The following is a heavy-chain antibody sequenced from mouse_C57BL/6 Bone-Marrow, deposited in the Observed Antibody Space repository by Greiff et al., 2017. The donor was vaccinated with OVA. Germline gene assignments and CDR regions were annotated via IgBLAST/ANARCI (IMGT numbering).Heavy chain of an antibody. V-gene: IGHV14-3*01. CDR1: GFNIKNTY. D-gene: IGHD2-4*01. CDR2: IDPANGNT. Sequence: VQLKESVAELVRPGASVKLSCTASGFNIKNTYMHWVKQRPEQGLEWIGRIDPANGNTKYAPKFQGKATITADTSSNTAYLQLSSLTSEDTAIYYCAYYDYDVAWFACWGQGTLVTVSA. CDR3: AYYDYDVAWFAC. J-gene: IGHJ3*01.